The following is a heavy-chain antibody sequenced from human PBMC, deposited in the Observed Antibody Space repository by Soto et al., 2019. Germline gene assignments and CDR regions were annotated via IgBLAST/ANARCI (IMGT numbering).Heavy chain of an antibody. CDR2: IYYSGST. CDR3: ARQTPYYDILTGYYPGNMDV. Sequence: PSETLSLTCTVSGGSISSYYWSWIRQPPGKGLEWIGYIYYSGSTNYNPSLKSRVTISVDTSKNQFSLKLSSVTAADTAVYYCARQTPYYDILTGYYPGNMDVWGKGTTVPVSS. J-gene: IGHJ6*04. V-gene: IGHV4-59*08. D-gene: IGHD3-9*01. CDR1: GGSISSYY.